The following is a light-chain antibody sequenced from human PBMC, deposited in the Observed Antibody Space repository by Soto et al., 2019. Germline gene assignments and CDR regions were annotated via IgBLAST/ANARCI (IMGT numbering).Light chain of an antibody. CDR2: SAS. CDR1: QGIRDD. CDR3: LQEHSYPLA. J-gene: IGKJ4*01. V-gene: IGKV1-6*01. Sequence: ALQLTQSPSSLSASVGDRVTITCRARQGIRDDLGWYQQKPGKAPKLLIYSASTLQSGVPSRFSGSGSGTYFTLTISSLQPADSATYDCLQEHSYPLAVGGGTKVEIK.